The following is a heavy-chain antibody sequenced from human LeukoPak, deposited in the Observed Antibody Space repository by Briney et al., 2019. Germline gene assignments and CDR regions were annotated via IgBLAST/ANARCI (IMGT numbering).Heavy chain of an antibody. J-gene: IGHJ3*02. CDR1: SGSISTYY. V-gene: IGHV4-59*01. CDR3: ARRRGGQFDWLLYVGEAFDI. D-gene: IGHD3-9*01. CDR2: IYYSGST. Sequence: SETLSLTCTVSSGSISTYYWSWIRQSPGKGLEWIGYIYYSGSTNYNPSLKSRVTISVDTSKNQFSLKLTSVTAADTAVYYCARRRGGQFDWLLYVGEAFDIWGQGTMVTVSS.